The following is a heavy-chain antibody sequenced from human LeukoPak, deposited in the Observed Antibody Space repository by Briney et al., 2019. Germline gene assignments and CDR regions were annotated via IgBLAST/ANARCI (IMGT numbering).Heavy chain of an antibody. V-gene: IGHV4-59*11. CDR1: GGSLGSHY. CDR2: IYYTGST. J-gene: IGHJ4*02. CDR3: ARHRASYFDL. Sequence: ASETLSLNCSVSGGSLGSHYWSWIRQPPGKGLEWIGYIYYTGSTDYNPSLKSRVTISVDTSKNQVSLKMNSVTAADTAVYYCARHRASYFDLWGQGTLVTVSS.